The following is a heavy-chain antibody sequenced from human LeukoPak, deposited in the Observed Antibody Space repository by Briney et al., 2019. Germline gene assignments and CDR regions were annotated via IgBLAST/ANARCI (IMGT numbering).Heavy chain of an antibody. D-gene: IGHD1-1*01. J-gene: IGHJ4*02. CDR1: GFTFSSYW. Sequence: GGSLRLSCAASGFTFSSYWMTWVRQAPGKGLEWVTNIKQDGSDKYYVDSVKGRFTISRDNAKNSLYLQMSSLRAEDLAVYYCARSTGQTATGLGDFDYWGQGTLVTVSS. CDR2: IKQDGSDK. CDR3: ARSTGQTATGLGDFDY. V-gene: IGHV3-7*01.